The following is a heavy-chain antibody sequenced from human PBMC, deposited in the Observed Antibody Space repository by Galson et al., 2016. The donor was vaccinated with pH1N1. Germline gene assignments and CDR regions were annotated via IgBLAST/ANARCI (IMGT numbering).Heavy chain of an antibody. CDR2: FRDEDGKT. V-gene: IGHV1-24*01. Sequence: SVKVSCKVSGYTVTQVSIHWVRQAPGKGLEWMGSFRDEDGKTIYAEKFQGRVTMTKDMSINTVYMELTRLRSDDTAVYYCGRDDIDGAIDLWGRGTLVTVSS. CDR1: GYTVTQVS. CDR3: GRDDIDGAIDL. J-gene: IGHJ2*01. D-gene: IGHD5-12*01.